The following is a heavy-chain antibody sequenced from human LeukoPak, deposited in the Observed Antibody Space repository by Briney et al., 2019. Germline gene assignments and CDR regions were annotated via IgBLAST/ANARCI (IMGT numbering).Heavy chain of an antibody. V-gene: IGHV1-69*13. D-gene: IGHD3-3*01. CDR3: ARGGITIFGVVIKSCNWFGP. CDR1: GGTFSSYA. CDR2: IIPIFGTA. J-gene: IGHJ5*02. Sequence: GASVKVSCKASGGTFSSYAISWVRQAPGQGLEWMGGIIPIFGTANYAQKFQGRVTITADESTSTAYMELSSLRSEDTAVYYCARGGITIFGVVIKSCNWFGPWGQGTLVTVSS.